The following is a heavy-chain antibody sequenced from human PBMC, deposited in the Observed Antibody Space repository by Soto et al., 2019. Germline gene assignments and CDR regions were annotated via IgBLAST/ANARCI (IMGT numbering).Heavy chain of an antibody. D-gene: IGHD6-19*01. Sequence: EVQLLESGGGLVQPGGSLRLSCAASGFTFNTYAMSWVRQAPGKGLEWVSAIGSDGTAIQYADSVKGRFTISKDNSTDTLYLQMNSLRAEDTAVYYCAKPGLTVAGTRYFDHWGQGTLVTVSS. V-gene: IGHV3-23*05. CDR1: GFTFNTYA. CDR2: IGSDGTAI. CDR3: AKPGLTVAGTRYFDH. J-gene: IGHJ4*02.